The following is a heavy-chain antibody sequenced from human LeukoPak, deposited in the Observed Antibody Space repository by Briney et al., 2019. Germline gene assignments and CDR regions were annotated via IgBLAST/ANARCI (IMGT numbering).Heavy chain of an antibody. Sequence: ASVKVSCKASGGTFSSYAISWVRQAPGQRLEWMGGIIPIFGTANYAQKFQGRVTITADESTSTAYMELSSLRSEDTAVYYCARLRLLYYYGSGSYVSWFDPWGQGTLVTVSS. CDR3: ARLRLLYYYGSGSYVSWFDP. D-gene: IGHD3-10*01. J-gene: IGHJ5*02. V-gene: IGHV1-69*13. CDR1: GGTFSSYA. CDR2: IIPIFGTA.